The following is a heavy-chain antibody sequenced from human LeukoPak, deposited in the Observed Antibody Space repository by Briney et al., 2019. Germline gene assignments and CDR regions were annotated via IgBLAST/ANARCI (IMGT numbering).Heavy chain of an antibody. CDR2: INISGGST. J-gene: IGHJ4*02. CDR3: AKGESKDYLNYFDYLNYFDH. Sequence: PGGSLRLSCAASGFTFSDHAMSWVRQAPGKGLEWVSTINISGGSTFYADSVKGRFTISRDNSKNTLYLQMNSLRAEDTAVYYCAKGESKDYLNYFDYLNYFDHWGQGALVTVSS. V-gene: IGHV3-23*01. D-gene: IGHD2/OR15-2a*01. CDR1: GFTFSDHA.